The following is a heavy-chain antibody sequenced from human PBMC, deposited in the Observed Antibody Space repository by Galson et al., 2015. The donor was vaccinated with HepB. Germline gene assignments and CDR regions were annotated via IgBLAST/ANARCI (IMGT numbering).Heavy chain of an antibody. Sequence: SLRLSCAASGFIFSIYAMSWVRRAPGKGLEWVSSVGGGFGTTYYADSVKGRFTISRDISKNTLYLQMNSLRTEDTAVYYCAKDRWFSGDSSSGLDSWGQGTLVTVSS. CDR3: AKDRWFSGDSSSGLDS. CDR1: GFIFSIYA. J-gene: IGHJ4*02. CDR2: VGGGFGTT. D-gene: IGHD6-6*01. V-gene: IGHV3-23*01.